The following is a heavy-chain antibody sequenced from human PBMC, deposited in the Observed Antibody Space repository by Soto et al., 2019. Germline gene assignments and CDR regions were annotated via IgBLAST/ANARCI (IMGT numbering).Heavy chain of an antibody. CDR1: GFTFINTG. D-gene: IGHD3-22*01. CDR2: ITGNGDTT. Sequence: EVPVLQSGGGLVPPGGSLRLSCAGSGFTFINTGMSWVRQASGQGLEWVSAITGNGDTTYADSVKGRFTISRDNSKSTLYLQMNSLRAEDTAVYYCAKIDGYFDYWGQGTLVTVSS. J-gene: IGHJ4*02. CDR3: AKIDGYFDY. V-gene: IGHV3-23*01.